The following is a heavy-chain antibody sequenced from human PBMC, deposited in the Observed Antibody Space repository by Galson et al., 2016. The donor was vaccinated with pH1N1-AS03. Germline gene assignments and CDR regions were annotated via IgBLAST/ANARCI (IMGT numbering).Heavy chain of an antibody. CDR1: GFTFSSYA. D-gene: IGHD4-17*01. V-gene: IGHV3-23*01. CDR2: ISGRGDST. Sequence: SLRLSCAASGFTFSSYAMSWARQAPGKGLEWVSAISGRGDSTYYADSVKGRFTISRDNSKNTLYLQMNSLRAEDTAVYYCAKDKSYGDYPSWFDPWGQGTLVTVSS. CDR3: AKDKSYGDYPSWFDP. J-gene: IGHJ5*02.